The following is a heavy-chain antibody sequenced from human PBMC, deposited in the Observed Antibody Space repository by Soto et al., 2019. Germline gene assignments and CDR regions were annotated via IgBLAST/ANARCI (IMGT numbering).Heavy chain of an antibody. CDR2: MSGTGGRI. CDR1: GFTFSNYV. V-gene: IGHV3-23*01. D-gene: IGHD2-21*02. CDR3: VKDPVSGGSGGAWFDY. J-gene: IGHJ4*02. Sequence: EVQLLESGGGLVQPGGSLRLSCAVSGFTFSNYVMTWVRQAPWKGLELVSLMSGTGGRIVYADSVKGRFTISRDNSKNTLYLQMNSLRLEDTAVYYCVKDPVSGGSGGAWFDYWGQGTLVTVSS.